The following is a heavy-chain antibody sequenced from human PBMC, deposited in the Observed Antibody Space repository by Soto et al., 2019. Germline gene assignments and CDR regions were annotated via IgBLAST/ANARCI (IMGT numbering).Heavy chain of an antibody. V-gene: IGHV3-30*03. Sequence: QVQLVESGGGVVQPGGSLTLSCTASGFFLSDYGMHWVRQAPGKGLEWVAATSYDGSSEYYADSVNDRFTTSRDNAKNTLYLHMKRLRVEDRAVYFCARGGGLNQLLSGSDHWGQGTLVTVSS. CDR2: TSYDGSSE. D-gene: IGHD2-21*01. J-gene: IGHJ4*02. CDR1: GFFLSDYG. CDR3: ARGGGLNQLLSGSDH.